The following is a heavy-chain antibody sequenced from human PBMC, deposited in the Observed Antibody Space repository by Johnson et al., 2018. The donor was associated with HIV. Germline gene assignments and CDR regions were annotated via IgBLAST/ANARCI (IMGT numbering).Heavy chain of an antibody. CDR2: IKSKTDGGTT. CDR3: TTGDSQGVAFDI. CDR1: GFTFTNAW. D-gene: IGHD3-10*01. J-gene: IGHJ3*02. V-gene: IGHV3-15*01. Sequence: VQLVESGGGLVQPGGSLRLSCAASGFTFTNAWMTWVRQAPGKGLEWVGRIKSKTDGGTTDYAAPVKGKFTISRDDSKNTLYLQMNSLKTEDTAVYYCTTGDSQGVAFDIWGQGTMVTVSS.